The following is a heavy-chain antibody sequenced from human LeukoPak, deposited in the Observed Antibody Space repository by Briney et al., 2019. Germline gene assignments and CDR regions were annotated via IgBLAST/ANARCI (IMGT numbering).Heavy chain of an antibody. CDR3: AKELGIAVTDAFDI. CDR2: IKQDGGEK. CDR1: GFTFSTYW. Sequence: SGGSLRLSCAASGFTFSTYWMNWVRQAPGKGLEWVANIKQDGGEKYYVNSVKGRFTISRDNAKNSLYLQMNSLRAEDTAVYYCAKELGIAVTDAFDIWGRGTMVTVSS. D-gene: IGHD6-19*01. V-gene: IGHV3-7*01. J-gene: IGHJ3*02.